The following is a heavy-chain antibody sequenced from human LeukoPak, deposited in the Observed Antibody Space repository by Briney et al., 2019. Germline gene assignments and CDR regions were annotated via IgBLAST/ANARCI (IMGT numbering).Heavy chain of an antibody. CDR1: GYTFTSHG. CDR2: INPNSGGT. D-gene: IGHD4-17*01. J-gene: IGHJ3*02. CDR3: ASGRAYGDPIDAFDI. V-gene: IGHV1-2*02. Sequence: ASVKVSCKASGYTFTSHGISWVRQAPGQGLEWMGWINPNSGGTNYAQKFQGRVTMTRDTSITTAYMELSRLRSDDTAIYYCASGRAYGDPIDAFDIWGQGTMVTVSS.